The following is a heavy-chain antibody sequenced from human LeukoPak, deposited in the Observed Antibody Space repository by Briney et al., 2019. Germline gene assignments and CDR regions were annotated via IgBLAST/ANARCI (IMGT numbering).Heavy chain of an antibody. D-gene: IGHD6-13*01. J-gene: IGHJ4*02. CDR1: GGSISSSGYY. CDR2: INHSGST. V-gene: IGHV4-39*07. Sequence: SETLSLTCTVSGGSISSSGYYWSWIRQPPGKGLEWIGEINHSGSTNYNPSLKSRVTISVDTSKNQFSLKLSSVTAADTAVYYCAGRIAAAGLDYWGQGTLVTVSS. CDR3: AGRIAAAGLDY.